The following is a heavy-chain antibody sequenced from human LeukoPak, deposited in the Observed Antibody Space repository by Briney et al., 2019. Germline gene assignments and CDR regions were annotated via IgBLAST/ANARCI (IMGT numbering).Heavy chain of an antibody. CDR2: IKQDGSEK. D-gene: IGHD2-2*01. CDR1: GFTFSSYW. Sequence: QAGGSLRLSCAASGFTFSSYWMSWVRQAPGKGLEWVANIKQDGSEKYYVDSVKGRFTISRDNAKNSLYLQMNSLRAEDTAVYYCARDRGRYCSSTSCPKNDYWGQGTLVTASS. V-gene: IGHV3-7*01. CDR3: ARDRGRYCSSTSCPKNDY. J-gene: IGHJ4*02.